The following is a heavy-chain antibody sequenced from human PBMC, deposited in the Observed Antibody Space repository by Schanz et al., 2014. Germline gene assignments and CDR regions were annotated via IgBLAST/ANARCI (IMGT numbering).Heavy chain of an antibody. CDR2: IKHDGSVK. CDR1: GITFSTST. J-gene: IGHJ4*02. V-gene: IGHV3-7*02. D-gene: IGHD6-13*01. Sequence: EVQLVQSGGGLVQPGGSLRLSCAASGITFSTSTMHWVRQAPGKGPEWVANIKHDGSVKDYVDSVEGRFTISRDNAKRSLFLQMNSLRVEDTAVYFCVSQTGSPNYWGQGTLVTVSS. CDR3: VSQTGSPNY.